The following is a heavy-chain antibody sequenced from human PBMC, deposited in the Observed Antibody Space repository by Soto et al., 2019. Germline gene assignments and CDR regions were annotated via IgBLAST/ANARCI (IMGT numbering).Heavy chain of an antibody. CDR1: GFTFSSYG. CDR3: ASGTNGGSDNYFDC. J-gene: IGHJ4*02. V-gene: IGHV3-33*01. Sequence: QVQLVESGGGVVQPGRSLRLSCAASGFTFSSYGMHWVRQAPGKGLEWVAVIWYDGSNKYYADSVKGRFTISRDNSKNTLYLQMNSLRAEDTAVYYCASGTNGGSDNYFDCWGQGTLVTVSS. D-gene: IGHD2-8*01. CDR2: IWYDGSNK.